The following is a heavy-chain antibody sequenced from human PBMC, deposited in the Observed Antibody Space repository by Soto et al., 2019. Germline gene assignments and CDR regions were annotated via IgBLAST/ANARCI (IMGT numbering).Heavy chain of an antibody. D-gene: IGHD3-22*01. Sequence: QVQLVQSGAEVKKPGSSVKVSCKASGGTFSSYAISWVRQAPGQGLEGMGGIIPIFGTANYAQKFQGRVTITADKSTSTAYMELSSLRSEDTAVYYCARAGILLRTVHYYFDYWGQGTLVTVSS. CDR2: IIPIFGTA. V-gene: IGHV1-69*06. CDR3: ARAGILLRTVHYYFDY. CDR1: GGTFSSYA. J-gene: IGHJ4*02.